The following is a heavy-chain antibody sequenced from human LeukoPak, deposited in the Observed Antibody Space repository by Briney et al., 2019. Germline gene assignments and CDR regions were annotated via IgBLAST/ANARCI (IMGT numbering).Heavy chain of an antibody. J-gene: IGHJ4*02. V-gene: IGHV3-48*01. CDR1: GFTFSSYS. CDR2: ISSSSSSI. CDR3: AREKVGSWTFDY. Sequence: GGSLRLSCAASGFTFSSYSVNWVRQAPGKGLEWVSYISSSSSSIYYADSVKGRFTISRDNAKNSVYLQVNSLRAEDTAVYYCAREKVGSWTFDYWGQGTLVTVSS. D-gene: IGHD1-26*01.